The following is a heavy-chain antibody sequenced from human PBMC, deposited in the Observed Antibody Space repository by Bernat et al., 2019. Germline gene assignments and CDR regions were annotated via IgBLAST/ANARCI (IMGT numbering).Heavy chain of an antibody. CDR2: IYSGGST. Sequence: VQLVESGGGVVQPGRSLRLSCAASGFTVSSNYMSWVRQAPGKGLEWVSVIYSGGSTYYADSVKGRFTISRDNSKNTLYLQMNSLRAEDTAVYYCAREYRVFAFDIWGQGTMVTVSS. J-gene: IGHJ3*02. V-gene: IGHV3-66*01. CDR1: GFTVSSNY. D-gene: IGHD3-10*01. CDR3: AREYRVFAFDI.